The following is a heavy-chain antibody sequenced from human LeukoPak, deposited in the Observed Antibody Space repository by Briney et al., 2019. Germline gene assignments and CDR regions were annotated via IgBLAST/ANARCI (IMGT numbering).Heavy chain of an antibody. CDR3: ARDLRSGTGEFDP. D-gene: IGHD5/OR15-5a*01. CDR1: GFIFSSYG. Sequence: PGGSLRLSCAASGFIFSSYGMHWVRQAPGKGLEWVAFIRYDGSNTYYADSVKGRFTISRDNSKNTLYLQMNSLRGEDTAVYYCARDLRSGTGEFDPWGQGTLVTVSS. V-gene: IGHV3-30*02. CDR2: IRYDGSNT. J-gene: IGHJ5*02.